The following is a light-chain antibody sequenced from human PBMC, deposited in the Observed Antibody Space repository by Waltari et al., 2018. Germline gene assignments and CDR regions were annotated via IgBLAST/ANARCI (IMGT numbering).Light chain of an antibody. V-gene: IGLV4-69*01. Sequence: QLVLTQSPSASASLGASVKLTCTLSSGHSTNVIAWLQKRPEEGLRYLMKVNSDGSHNKGAEIPDRFSGSSSGAERYLTISSLQSEDEADYYCQTGGHGTWVFGGGTKLTVL. CDR3: QTGGHGTWV. J-gene: IGLJ3*02. CDR2: VNSDGSH. CDR1: SGHSTNV.